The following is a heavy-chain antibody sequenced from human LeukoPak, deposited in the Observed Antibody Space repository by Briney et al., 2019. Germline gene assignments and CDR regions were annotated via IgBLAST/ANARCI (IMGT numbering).Heavy chain of an antibody. Sequence: PSETLSLTCTVSGSSMSSYYWSWIRQPAGKGLEWIGRIYTSGSTNYNPSLKSRVTMSVDTSKNQFSLKLSSVTAADTAVYYCAREDTGPHYDILTGYPDYYGMDVWGQGSTVTVSS. J-gene: IGHJ6*02. CDR1: GSSMSSYY. CDR2: IYTSGST. D-gene: IGHD3-9*01. CDR3: AREDTGPHYDILTGYPDYYGMDV. V-gene: IGHV4-4*07.